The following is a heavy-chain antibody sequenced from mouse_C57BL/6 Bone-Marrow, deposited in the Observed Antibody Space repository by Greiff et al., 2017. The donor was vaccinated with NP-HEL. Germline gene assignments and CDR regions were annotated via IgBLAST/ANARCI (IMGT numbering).Heavy chain of an antibody. CDR2: IYPRSGNT. D-gene: IGHD3-2*02. J-gene: IGHJ3*01. CDR1: GYTFTSYG. Sequence: QVQLQQSGAELARPGASVKLSCKASGYTFTSYGISWVKQRTGPGLEWIGEIYPRSGNTYYNEKFKGKATLTADKSSSTAYMELRSLTSEDSAVYFCARQLRLPFAYWGQGTLVTVSA. V-gene: IGHV1-81*01. CDR3: ARQLRLPFAY.